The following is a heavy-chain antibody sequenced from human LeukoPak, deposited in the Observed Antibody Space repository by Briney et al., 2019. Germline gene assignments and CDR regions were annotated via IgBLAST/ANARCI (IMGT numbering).Heavy chain of an antibody. Sequence: GGSLRLSCAASGFSFSNYAMHWVRQAPGKGLEWLAILSYDGSKEFYADSVKGRFPISRDNSKNTLFLQMNSLRPDDTAIYYCARDSGSYTLAPFIDCWGQGTLVTVSS. J-gene: IGHJ4*02. CDR2: LSYDGSKE. CDR1: GFSFSNYA. V-gene: IGHV3-30*04. D-gene: IGHD1-26*01. CDR3: ARDSGSYTLAPFIDC.